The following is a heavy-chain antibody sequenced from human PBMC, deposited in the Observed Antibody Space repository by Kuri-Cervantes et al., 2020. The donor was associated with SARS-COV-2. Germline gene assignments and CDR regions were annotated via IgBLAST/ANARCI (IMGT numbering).Heavy chain of an antibody. Sequence: SGPTLVQPTQTLTLTCTFSGVSLSTSGVGVGWIRQLPGKALEWLALLYWDDDKPYSPSLKSRLTTTKDTSKNQVVLTMTNMDPVDTATYYRAHSSSVYSGYEFPGFDYWGQGTLVTVSS. CDR1: GVSLSTSGVG. D-gene: IGHD5-12*01. CDR3: AHSSSVYSGYEFPGFDY. CDR2: LYWDDDK. V-gene: IGHV2-5*02. J-gene: IGHJ4*02.